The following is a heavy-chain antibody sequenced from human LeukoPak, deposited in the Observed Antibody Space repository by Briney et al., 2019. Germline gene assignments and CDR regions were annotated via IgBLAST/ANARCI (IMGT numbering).Heavy chain of an antibody. CDR2: ISSISSTI. CDR1: GFTFSGYS. J-gene: IGHJ6*03. V-gene: IGHV3-48*04. Sequence: GGSLRLSCAASGFTFSGYSMNWVRQAPGKGLEWLSYISSISSTIYYADSVKGRFTISRDNAKNSLYLQMSSLRAEDTAVYYCAKERGHPLPNYHMDVWGKGTTVTVSS. CDR3: AKERGHPLPNYHMDV. D-gene: IGHD4/OR15-4a*01.